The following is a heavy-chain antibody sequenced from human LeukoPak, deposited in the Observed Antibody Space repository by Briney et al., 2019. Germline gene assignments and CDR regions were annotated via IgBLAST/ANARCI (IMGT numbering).Heavy chain of an antibody. CDR3: TRALRLGELSSNYY. CDR2: INPNGGGT. CDR1: GYTFTAYY. D-gene: IGHD3-16*02. V-gene: IGHV1-2*02. J-gene: IGHJ4*02. Sequence: ASVKVSCKASGYTFTAYYMHWVRQAPGQGLEWMGWINPNGGGTDSAQKFQGRVTMTRDTSISTAYMELSRLRFDDTAVYYCTRALRLGELSSNYYWGQGTLVTVSS.